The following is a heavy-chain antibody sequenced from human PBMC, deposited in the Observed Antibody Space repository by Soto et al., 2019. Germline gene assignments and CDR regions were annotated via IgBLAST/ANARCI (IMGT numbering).Heavy chain of an antibody. Sequence: PGESLKISCKASGYSFSSYWIGWVRQLPGKGLEWMGIIYPSGSDTRYSPSFRGQVIISADRSISTAYLQWTSLKASDTGTYYCARRAGSSWRYFDSWGQGTLVTGS. J-gene: IGHJ4*02. CDR1: GYSFSSYW. CDR3: ARRAGSSWRYFDS. D-gene: IGHD6-13*01. V-gene: IGHV5-51*01. CDR2: IYPSGSDT.